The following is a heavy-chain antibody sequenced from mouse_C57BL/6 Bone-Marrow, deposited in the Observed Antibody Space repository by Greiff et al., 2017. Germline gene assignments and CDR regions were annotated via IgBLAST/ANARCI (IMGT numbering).Heavy chain of an antibody. CDR2: IYPRSGNT. CDR1: GYTFTSYG. D-gene: IGHD5-1*01. J-gene: IGHJ2*01. V-gene: IGHV1-81*01. Sequence: VQVVESGAELARPGASVKLSCKASGYTFTSYGISWVKQRTGQGLEWIGEIYPRSGNTYYNEKFKGKATLTADKSSSTAYMELRSLTSEDSAVYFCARFVPWWGQGTTLTVSS. CDR3: ARFVPW.